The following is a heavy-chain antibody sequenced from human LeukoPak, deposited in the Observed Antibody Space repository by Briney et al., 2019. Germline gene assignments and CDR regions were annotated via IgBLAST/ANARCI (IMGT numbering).Heavy chain of an antibody. CDR1: GYTFTGYY. J-gene: IGHJ4*02. CDR2: INPNGGGT. Sequence: GASVKVSCKASGYTFTGYYMHWVRQAPGQGLEWMGWINPNGGGTNYAQKFQGRVTMTRDRSISTAYMELSRLRSDDTAVYYCAREYYYDSSDNHPDFDYWGQGTLVTVSS. V-gene: IGHV1-2*02. D-gene: IGHD3-22*01. CDR3: AREYYYDSSDNHPDFDY.